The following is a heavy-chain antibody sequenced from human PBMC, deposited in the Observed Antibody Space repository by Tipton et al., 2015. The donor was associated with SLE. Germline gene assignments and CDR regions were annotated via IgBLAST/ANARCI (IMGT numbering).Heavy chain of an antibody. Sequence: GLVKPSETLSLTCTVSGGSISSYYWSWIRQPPGKGLEWIGYIYTSGSTNYNPSLKSRVTISVDTSKNQFSLKLSSVTAADTAVYYCASSGYYAGHFQHWGQGTLVTVSS. CDR2: IYTSGST. J-gene: IGHJ1*01. CDR1: GGSISSYY. CDR3: ASSGYYAGHFQH. D-gene: IGHD3-22*01. V-gene: IGHV4-4*09.